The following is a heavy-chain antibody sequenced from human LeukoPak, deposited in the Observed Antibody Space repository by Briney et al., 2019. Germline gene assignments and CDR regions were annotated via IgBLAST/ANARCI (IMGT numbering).Heavy chain of an antibody. CDR3: ARDSYCSSTSCYRESYYGMDV. V-gene: IGHV1-2*02. D-gene: IGHD2-2*01. CDR2: INPNSGGT. CDR1: GYTLTGYY. J-gene: IGHJ6*02. Sequence: ASVTVSCKASGYTLTGYYMHWVRQAPGQGLEWMGWINPNSGGTNYAQKFQGRVTMTRDTSISTAYMELSRLRSDDTAVYYCARDSYCSSTSCYRESYYGMDVWGQGTTVTVSS.